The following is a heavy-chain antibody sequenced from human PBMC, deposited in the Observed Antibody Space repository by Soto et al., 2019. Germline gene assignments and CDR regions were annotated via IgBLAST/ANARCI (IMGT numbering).Heavy chain of an antibody. D-gene: IGHD2-2*01. CDR1: GYTFTGYY. V-gene: IGHV1-2*04. CDR3: ARDYYDCSSTSCYGGWFDP. Sequence: ASVKVSCKASGYTFTGYYMHWVRQAPGQGLEWMGWINPNSGGTNYAQKFQGWVTMTRDTSISTAYMELSRLRSDDTAVYYCARDYYDCSSTSCYGGWFDPWGQGNLVTVSS. CDR2: INPNSGGT. J-gene: IGHJ5*02.